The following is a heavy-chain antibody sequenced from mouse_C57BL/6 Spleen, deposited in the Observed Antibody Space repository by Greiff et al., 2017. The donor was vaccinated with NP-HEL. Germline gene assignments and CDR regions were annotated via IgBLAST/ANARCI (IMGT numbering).Heavy chain of an antibody. CDR1: GYSFTGYF. V-gene: IGHV1-20*01. CDR2: INPYNGDT. Sequence: DVHLVESGPELVKPGDSVKISCKASGYSFTGYFMNWVMQSHGKSLEWIGRINPYNGDTFYNQKFKGKATLTVDKSSSTAHMELRSLTSEDSAVYYCARGAIDYGNSYAMDYWGQGTSVTVSS. J-gene: IGHJ4*01. CDR3: ARGAIDYGNSYAMDY. D-gene: IGHD2-1*01.